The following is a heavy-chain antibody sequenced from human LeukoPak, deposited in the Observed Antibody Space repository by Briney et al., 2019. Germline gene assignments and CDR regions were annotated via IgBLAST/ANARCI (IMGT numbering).Heavy chain of an antibody. D-gene: IGHD6-13*01. CDR2: IKQDGSEK. Sequence: GGSLRLSCAAPGFTFSNSWMSWIRQAPGQGLGWVANIKQDGSEKYYVDSVKGGFTISRDNAKNSLYLQMNSLRAEDTAVYYCARDPKLAAAIDYWGQGTLVTVSS. J-gene: IGHJ4*02. CDR3: ARDPKLAAAIDY. V-gene: IGHV3-7*01. CDR1: GFTFSNSW.